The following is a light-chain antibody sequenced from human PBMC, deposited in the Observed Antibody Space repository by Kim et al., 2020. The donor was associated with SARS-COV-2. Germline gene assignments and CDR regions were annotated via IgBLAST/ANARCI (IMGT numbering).Light chain of an antibody. CDR2: EVS. Sequence: SITISCTGTSSDVGRYNLVSWYQQHPGKAPKLMIYEVSKRPSGVSNRFSGSKSGNTASLTISGLQAEDEADYYCCSYAGSSTSYVVFGGGTQLTVL. J-gene: IGLJ2*01. CDR1: SSDVGRYNL. CDR3: CSYAGSSTSYVV. V-gene: IGLV2-23*02.